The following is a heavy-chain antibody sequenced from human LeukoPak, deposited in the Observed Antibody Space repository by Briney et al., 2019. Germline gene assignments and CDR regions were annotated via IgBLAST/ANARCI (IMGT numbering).Heavy chain of an antibody. Sequence: GASVKVSCKVSGYTLTELSMHWVRQAPGKGLEWMGGFDPEDGETIYAQKFQGRVTMTEDTSTDTAYMELSSLRSEDTAVYYCAITVDTAMFPRPLDYWGQGTLVTVSS. CDR3: AITVDTAMFPRPLDY. V-gene: IGHV1-24*01. D-gene: IGHD5-18*01. J-gene: IGHJ4*02. CDR1: GYTLTELS. CDR2: FDPEDGET.